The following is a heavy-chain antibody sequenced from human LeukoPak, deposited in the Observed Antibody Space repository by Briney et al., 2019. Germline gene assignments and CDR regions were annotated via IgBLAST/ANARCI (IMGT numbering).Heavy chain of an antibody. CDR3: ARFMLVPAAISWFDP. J-gene: IGHJ5*02. Sequence: EASVNVSCKASGGTFSSYAISWVRQAPGQGLEWMGGIIPIFGTANYAQKFQGRVTITADESTSTAYMELSSLRSEDTAVYYCARFMLVPAAISWFDPWGQGTLVTVSS. CDR1: GGTFSSYA. CDR2: IIPIFGTA. D-gene: IGHD2-2*02. V-gene: IGHV1-69*13.